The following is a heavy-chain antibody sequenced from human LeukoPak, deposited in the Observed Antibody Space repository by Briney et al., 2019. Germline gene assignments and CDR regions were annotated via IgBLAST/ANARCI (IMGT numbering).Heavy chain of an antibody. CDR1: GFTFSTYA. D-gene: IGHD3-22*01. Sequence: GGSLRLSCAASGFTFSTYAMSWVRQAPGKGLEWVCIITSGVGITYYADSVKGRFTISRDNSKNTLYLQMSSLRAEDTAVYYCAKGDYYDLDYWGQGTLVTVSS. J-gene: IGHJ4*02. V-gene: IGHV3-23*01. CDR3: AKGDYYDLDY. CDR2: ITSGVGIT.